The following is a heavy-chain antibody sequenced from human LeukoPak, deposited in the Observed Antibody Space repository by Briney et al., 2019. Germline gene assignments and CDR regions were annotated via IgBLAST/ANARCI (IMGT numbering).Heavy chain of an antibody. CDR2: IIPIFGTA. Sequence: ASVKLSCKASGGTFTSYAISWVRQAPGQGLEWMGGIIPIFGTANYAQKFQGRVTITADESTSTAYMELSSLRSEDTAVYYCATQLEYSSSSFGYWGQGTLVTVSS. CDR3: ATQLEYSSSSFGY. CDR1: GGTFTSYA. D-gene: IGHD6-6*01. J-gene: IGHJ4*02. V-gene: IGHV1-69*01.